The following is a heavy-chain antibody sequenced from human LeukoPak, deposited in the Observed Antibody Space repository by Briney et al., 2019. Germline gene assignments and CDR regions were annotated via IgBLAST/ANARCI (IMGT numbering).Heavy chain of an antibody. CDR3: ANVGDRGYNYYYAFDY. CDR2: ISVNGGTT. CDR1: GFXFSTYA. J-gene: IGHJ4*02. D-gene: IGHD5-18*01. Sequence: GGALRLSCAASGFXFSTYAMSWVRQAPGKGLEWISHISVNGGTTYYADSVNGRFTISRDNSKNTLYLQMNSLRAVDTAVYFCANVGDRGYNYYYAFDYWGQGTLVTVSS. V-gene: IGHV3-23*01.